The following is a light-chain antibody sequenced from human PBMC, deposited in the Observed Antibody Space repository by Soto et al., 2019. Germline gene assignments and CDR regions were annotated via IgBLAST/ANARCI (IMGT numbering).Light chain of an antibody. J-gene: IGLJ2*01. CDR1: STDVGDYNY. Sequence: QSVLTQPRSVSGSPGQSVTISCTGTSTDVGDYNYVSWYQQHPGKAPKLMLYDVNKRPSGLPDRFSGSKSGNTASLTISGLQAEDEADYYCCSYTGSSTLIFGGGTKVTVL. CDR2: DVN. CDR3: CSYTGSSTLI. V-gene: IGLV2-11*01.